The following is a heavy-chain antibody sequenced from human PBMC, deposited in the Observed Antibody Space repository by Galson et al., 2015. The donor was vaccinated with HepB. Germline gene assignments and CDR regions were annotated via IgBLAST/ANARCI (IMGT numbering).Heavy chain of an antibody. V-gene: IGHV3-30*04. CDR2: IPYDGSDK. D-gene: IGHD5-24*01. CDR3: ARRPTITTTKNYYYYAMDV. J-gene: IGHJ6*02. CDR1: GFPLSNYA. Sequence: SLRLSCAASGFPLSNYAMHWVRQAPGKGLEWVSAIPYDGSDKYYGDSVRGRFTISRDNSKNTLYLQMSTLRAEDTAVYYCARRPTITTTKNYYYYAMDVWGQGTTVIVSS.